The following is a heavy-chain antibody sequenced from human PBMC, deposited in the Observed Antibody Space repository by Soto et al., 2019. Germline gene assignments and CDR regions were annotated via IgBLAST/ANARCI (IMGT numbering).Heavy chain of an antibody. CDR1: GFTLSSYA. V-gene: IGHV3-23*01. Sequence: PGGSLRLSCAASGFTLSSYAMSWVRQAPGKGLGWVSTISGSGNNQHYADSVKGRFTISRDNSKKTLHLQMSSLRDEDTAVYHCAKDVGDQGHFDSWGQGALVTVSS. D-gene: IGHD1-26*01. J-gene: IGHJ4*02. CDR2: ISGSGNNQ. CDR3: AKDVGDQGHFDS.